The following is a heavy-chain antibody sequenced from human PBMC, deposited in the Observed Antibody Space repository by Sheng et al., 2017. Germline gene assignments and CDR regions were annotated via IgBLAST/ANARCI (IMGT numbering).Heavy chain of an antibody. V-gene: IGHV3-66*01. CDR2: IYSGGST. CDR3: ARVAVVVPAANYFDY. J-gene: IGHJ4*02. CDR1: GFTVSSNY. Sequence: EVQLVESGGGLVQPGGSLRLSCAASGFTVSSNYMSWVHQAPGKGLEWVSVIYSGGSTYYADSVKGRFTISRDNSKNTLYLQMNSLRAEDTAVYYCARVAVVVPAANYFDYWGQGTLVTVSS. D-gene: IGHD2-2*01.